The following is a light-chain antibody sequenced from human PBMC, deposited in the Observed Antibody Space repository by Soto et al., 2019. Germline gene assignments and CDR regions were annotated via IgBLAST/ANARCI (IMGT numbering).Light chain of an antibody. Sequence: EIVLTQSPSTLSFSPWERSPLSLRASQSVSSYLAWYQQKPGQAPRLLIHGASTRATGIADRFSGSGSGTDFTLTISRLEPEDFAVYYCQLYGTSPKTFGQGTKVDIK. CDR3: QLYGTSPKT. J-gene: IGKJ1*01. CDR1: QSVSSY. CDR2: GAS. V-gene: IGKV3-20*01.